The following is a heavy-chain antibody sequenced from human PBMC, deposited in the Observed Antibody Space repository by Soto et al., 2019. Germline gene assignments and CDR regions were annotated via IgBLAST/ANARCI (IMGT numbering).Heavy chain of an antibody. J-gene: IGHJ5*02. CDR3: ARRGGWTAFDP. V-gene: IGHV4-34*01. CDR1: GGSFSGYY. Sequence: QVQLQQWGAGLLEPSETLSLTCAVYGGSFSGYYWTWIRQPPGKGLEWIGEINHSGSTNYNPSLTTRVTLSVDTPKNHFSLKLSSVTAADPAVYYCARRGGWTAFDPWGQGTLVSVSS. D-gene: IGHD3-16*01. CDR2: INHSGST.